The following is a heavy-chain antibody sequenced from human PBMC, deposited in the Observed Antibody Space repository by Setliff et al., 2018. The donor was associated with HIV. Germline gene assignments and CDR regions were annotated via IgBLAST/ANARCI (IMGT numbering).Heavy chain of an antibody. J-gene: IGHJ4*02. Sequence: GGSLRLSCAASGFTFSTYPMSWVRQAPGKGLEWVSGISGSGGSTYYADSVKGRFTISRDNSKNTLYLQMNSLRVEDTAVYYCAKEPKLGGIAAPFDYWGQGTLVTVSS. CDR1: GFTFSTYP. V-gene: IGHV3-23*01. D-gene: IGHD6-6*01. CDR2: ISGSGGST. CDR3: AKEPKLGGIAAPFDY.